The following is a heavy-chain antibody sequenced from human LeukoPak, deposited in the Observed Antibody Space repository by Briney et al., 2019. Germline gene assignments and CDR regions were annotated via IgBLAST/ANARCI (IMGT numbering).Heavy chain of an antibody. Sequence: ASVKVSCKASGYTFTSYDINWVRQATGQGLEWMGWMNPNSVNTDYAQKFQGRVTMTTNTSISTAYMELRSLISEDTSVYYCARAVQCSGGSCYSGLIADFGTHHPADYWGQGTLVTVSS. J-gene: IGHJ4*02. V-gene: IGHV1-8*01. CDR3: ARAVQCSGGSCYSGLIADFGTHHPADY. D-gene: IGHD2-15*01. CDR1: GYTFTSYD. CDR2: MNPNSVNT.